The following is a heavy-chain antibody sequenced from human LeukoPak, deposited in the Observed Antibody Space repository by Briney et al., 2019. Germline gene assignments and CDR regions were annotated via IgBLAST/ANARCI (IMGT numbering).Heavy chain of an antibody. D-gene: IGHD5-18*01. CDR1: GGSFSGYY. Sequence: PSETLSLTCAVYGGSFSGYYWSGIRQPPGKGLEWIGEINHSGSTNYNPSLKSRVTISVDTSKNQFSLKLSSVTAADTAVYYCARVGGYSYQELYYFDYWGQGTLVTVSS. J-gene: IGHJ4*02. CDR2: INHSGST. V-gene: IGHV4-34*01. CDR3: ARVGGYSYQELYYFDY.